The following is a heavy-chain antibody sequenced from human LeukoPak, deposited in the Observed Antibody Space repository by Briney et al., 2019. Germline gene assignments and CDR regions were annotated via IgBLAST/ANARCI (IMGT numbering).Heavy chain of an antibody. V-gene: IGHV1-69*04. CDR1: GGTFSSYA. D-gene: IGHD3-3*01. Sequence: GASVKVSCKATGGTFSSYAISWVRQAPGQGLEWMGRIIPILGIANYAQKFQGRVTITADKSTSTAYMELSSLRSEDTAVYYCARIPITIFGVVNHYYYGMDVWGQGTTVTASS. J-gene: IGHJ6*02. CDR2: IIPILGIA. CDR3: ARIPITIFGVVNHYYYGMDV.